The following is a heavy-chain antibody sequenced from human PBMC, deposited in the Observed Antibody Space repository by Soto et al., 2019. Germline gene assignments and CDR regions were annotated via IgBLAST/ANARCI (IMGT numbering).Heavy chain of an antibody. Sequence: EVQLVESGGGLVKPGGSLRLSCAASGFTFSTYTMNWFRQAPGKGLEWVSSISSSSSYIYYADSVKGRFTISRDNAKNSLYLQVNSLRAEDTAVYYCASLSRFYADYWGQGTLVTVSS. J-gene: IGHJ4*02. CDR3: ASLSRFYADY. V-gene: IGHV3-21*01. D-gene: IGHD3-10*01. CDR1: GFTFSTYT. CDR2: ISSSSSYI.